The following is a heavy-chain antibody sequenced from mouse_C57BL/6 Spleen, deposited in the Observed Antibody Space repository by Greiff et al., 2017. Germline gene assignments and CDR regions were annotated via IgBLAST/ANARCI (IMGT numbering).Heavy chain of an antibody. D-gene: IGHD2-4*01. CDR1: GSSITSGYD. CDR3: ARAHYDYDAAWFAY. J-gene: IGHJ3*01. CDR2: IGYSGST. Sequence: EVKLVESGPGMVKPSQSLSLTCTVTGSSITSGYDWHWVRHFPGNKREWMGYIGYSGSTNYNPSLKSRISTTHDTSKNHFFLKLNSVTTEDTATYYCARAHYDYDAAWFAYWGQGTLVTVSA. V-gene: IGHV3-1*01.